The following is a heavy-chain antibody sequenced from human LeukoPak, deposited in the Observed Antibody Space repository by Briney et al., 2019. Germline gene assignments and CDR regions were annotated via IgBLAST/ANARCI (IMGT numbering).Heavy chain of an antibody. CDR1: GGTFSSYA. V-gene: IGHV1-69*13. J-gene: IGHJ6*02. Sequence: SVKVSCKASGGTFSSYAISWVRQAPGQGLEWMGGIIPIFGTANYAQKFQGRVTITADESTSTTYLELSSLTSEDTAVYYCARVVLGRRWLQTSYYYGMDVWGQGTTVTVSS. D-gene: IGHD5-24*01. CDR3: ARVVLGRRWLQTSYYYGMDV. CDR2: IIPIFGTA.